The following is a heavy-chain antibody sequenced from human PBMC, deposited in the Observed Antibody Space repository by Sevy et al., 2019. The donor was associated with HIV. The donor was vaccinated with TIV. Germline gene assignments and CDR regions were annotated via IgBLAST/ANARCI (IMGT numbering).Heavy chain of an antibody. CDR3: ARATTLRYFDWLSPSYYYYSMDV. D-gene: IGHD3-9*01. Sequence: SETLSLTCAVYGGSFSGYYWSWIRQPPGKGLEWIGEINHSGSTNYNPSLKSRVTISVDTSKNQFSLKLSSVTAAYTAVYYCARATTLRYFDWLSPSYYYYSMDVWGKGTTVTVSS. CDR1: GGSFSGYY. CDR2: INHSGST. J-gene: IGHJ6*03. V-gene: IGHV4-34*01.